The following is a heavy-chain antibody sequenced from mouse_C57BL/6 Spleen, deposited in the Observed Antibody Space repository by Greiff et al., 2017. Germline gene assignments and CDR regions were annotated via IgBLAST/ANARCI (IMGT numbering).Heavy chain of an antibody. CDR2: IRNKAHAYTT. J-gene: IGHJ1*03. Sequence: EVKLVESGGGLVQPGGSLSLSCAASGFTFTDYYMSWVRQPPGKALEWLGFIRNKAHAYTTEYSASVQGRFTISRDNSQCLLYLQMNALRAEDSATYYCARSASPCFDVWGTGTTVTVSS. CDR3: ARSASPCFDV. CDR1: GFTFTDYY. D-gene: IGHD6-1*01. V-gene: IGHV7-3*01.